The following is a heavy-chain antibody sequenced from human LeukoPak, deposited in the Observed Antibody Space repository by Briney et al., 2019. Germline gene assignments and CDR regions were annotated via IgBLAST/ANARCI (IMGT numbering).Heavy chain of an antibody. Sequence: SETLSLTCAVYGGSFSGYYWSWIRQPPGKGLEWIGEINHSGSTNYNPSLTSRVTISVDTSKNQFSLKLSSVTAADTAVYYCARGIAARRGGYYYYGMDVWGQGTTVTVSS. CDR1: GGSFSGYY. D-gene: IGHD6-6*01. J-gene: IGHJ6*02. CDR3: ARGIAARRGGYYYYGMDV. CDR2: INHSGST. V-gene: IGHV4-34*01.